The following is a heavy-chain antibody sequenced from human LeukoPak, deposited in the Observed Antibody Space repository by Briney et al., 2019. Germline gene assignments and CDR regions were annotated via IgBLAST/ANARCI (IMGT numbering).Heavy chain of an antibody. CDR2: IRASDSNT. CDR3: AKLTTGWFEDF. D-gene: IGHD2-8*02. V-gene: IGHV3-23*01. J-gene: IGHJ4*02. CDR1: GFTLISYS. Sequence: GGSLRLSCAATGFTLISYSMTWVRQAPGKGLEWVSAIRASDSNTFYADSVKGRFTISRDSSKNTLYLQMNDLRDEDTAVYYCAKLTTGWFEDFWVQGTLVTVSS.